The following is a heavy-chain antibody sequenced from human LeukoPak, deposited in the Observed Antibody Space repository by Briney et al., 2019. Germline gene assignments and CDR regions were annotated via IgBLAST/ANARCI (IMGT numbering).Heavy chain of an antibody. Sequence: GRSLRLSCAASGFTFSSYGMHWVRQSPGRGLEWVSFLSFDGSNEFYADSLKGRFTISRDNSKDTLYLQMDSLRAEDTALYYCAREEHDYVWGSYRYYYYYGIDVWGQGTSVTVSS. V-gene: IGHV3-30*03. CDR3: AREEHDYVWGSYRYYYYYGIDV. D-gene: IGHD3-16*02. CDR2: LSFDGSNE. J-gene: IGHJ6*02. CDR1: GFTFSSYG.